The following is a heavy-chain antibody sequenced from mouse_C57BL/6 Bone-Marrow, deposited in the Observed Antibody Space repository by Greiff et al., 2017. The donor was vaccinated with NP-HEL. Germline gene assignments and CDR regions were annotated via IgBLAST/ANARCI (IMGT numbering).Heavy chain of an antibody. CDR3: ARRGCSTVVEGDYAMDY. Sequence: VQLKQSGPVLVKPGASVKMSCTASGYTFTDYYMNWVKQSHGKSLEWIGVINPYNGGTSYNQKFKGKATLTVDKSSSTVYMELNRLTSEDSAVYYCARRGCSTVVEGDYAMDYWGKGTSVTGAS. V-gene: IGHV1-19*01. J-gene: IGHJ4*01. D-gene: IGHD1-1*01. CDR2: INPYNGGT. CDR1: GYTFTDYY.